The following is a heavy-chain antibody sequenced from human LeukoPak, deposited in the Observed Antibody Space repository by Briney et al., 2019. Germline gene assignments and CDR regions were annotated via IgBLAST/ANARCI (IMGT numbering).Heavy chain of an antibody. J-gene: IGHJ3*02. CDR2: IHSSGTT. Sequence: SETLSLTCTVSGVSMNYYFWNWIRQPAGEGLQWIGRIHSSGTTNYNPSLKSRVTMSIDMSKNQFSLRLTSVTAADTAVYYCARSWYYYGADALDIWGQGTMVTVSS. CDR3: ARSWYYYGADALDI. D-gene: IGHD3-10*01. CDR1: GVSMNYYF. V-gene: IGHV4-4*07.